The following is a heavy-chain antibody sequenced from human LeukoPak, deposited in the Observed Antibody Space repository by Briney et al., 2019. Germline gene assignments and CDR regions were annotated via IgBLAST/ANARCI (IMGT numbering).Heavy chain of an antibody. CDR2: IYHSGST. Sequence: PSETLSLTCTVSGGSISSYYWSWIRQPPGKGLEWIGSIYHSGSTYYNPSLKSRVTISVDTSKNQFSLKLSSVTAADTAVYYCARAWVGSSHFYFYYYMDVWGKGTTVTVSS. CDR1: GGSISSYY. D-gene: IGHD6-13*01. CDR3: ARAWVGSSHFYFYYYMDV. J-gene: IGHJ6*03. V-gene: IGHV4-59*08.